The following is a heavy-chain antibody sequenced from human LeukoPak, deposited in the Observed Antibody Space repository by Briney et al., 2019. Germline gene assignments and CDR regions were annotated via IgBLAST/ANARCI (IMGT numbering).Heavy chain of an antibody. D-gene: IGHD3-22*01. CDR1: GGSFSGYY. J-gene: IGHJ4*02. CDR2: IYYSGST. V-gene: IGHV4-59*08. CDR3: ARHGLDPYYYDSSGYYLDY. Sequence: SETLSLTCAVYGGSFSGYYWSWIRQPPGKGLEWIGYIYYSGSTNYNPSLKSRVTISVDTSKNQFSLKPSSVTAADTAVYYCARHGLDPYYYDSSGYYLDYWGQGTLVTVSS.